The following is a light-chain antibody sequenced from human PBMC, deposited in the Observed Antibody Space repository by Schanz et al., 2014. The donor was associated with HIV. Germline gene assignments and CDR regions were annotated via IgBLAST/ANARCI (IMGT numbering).Light chain of an antibody. J-gene: IGKJ2*01. V-gene: IGKV1-39*01. Sequence: DIQMTQSPSSLSASVGDRVTITCRASQSISSYLNWYQQKPGKAPKLLIYAASSLQSGVPSTFSGTGSGTEFTLTISSLQPDDFATYFCHQYKTYPYTFGQGTKLEIK. CDR1: QSISSY. CDR3: HQYKTYPYT. CDR2: AAS.